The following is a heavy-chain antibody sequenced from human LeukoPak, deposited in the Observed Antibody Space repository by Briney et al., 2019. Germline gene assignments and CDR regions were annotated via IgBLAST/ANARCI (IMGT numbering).Heavy chain of an antibody. D-gene: IGHD1-26*01. CDR2: IYSGGTT. Sequence: GGSLRLSCAVSGFNVSSNYMNWVRQAPGKGLEWVSVIYSGGTTYYTDSVKDRFTISRDNFKNTLHLQMNSLRVEDTAVYYCARDFSSGSFYGDYYFDYWGQGTLVTVSS. J-gene: IGHJ4*02. CDR1: GFNVSSNY. CDR3: ARDFSSGSFYGDYYFDY. V-gene: IGHV3-66*01.